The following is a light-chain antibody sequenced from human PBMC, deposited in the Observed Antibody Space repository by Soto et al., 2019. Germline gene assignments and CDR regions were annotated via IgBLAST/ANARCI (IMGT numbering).Light chain of an antibody. V-gene: IGKV1-5*01. Sequence: DTQRTKPPSPLPASVGARVTITCRASQSISRCLAWCQQKPGKAPKLLIYDASSLASGVPSRFCGGGSGTEFTTTISSRQPDDFAAYYYQQYNNNSPETFGRGTKVDIK. J-gene: IGKJ1*01. CDR1: QSISRC. CDR3: QQYNNNSPET. CDR2: DAS.